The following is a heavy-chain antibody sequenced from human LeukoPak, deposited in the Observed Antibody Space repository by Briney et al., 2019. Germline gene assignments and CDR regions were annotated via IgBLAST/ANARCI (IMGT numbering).Heavy chain of an antibody. J-gene: IGHJ4*02. CDR2: ISGSGGST. CDR3: AKVCQFSHNSDYFDY. Sequence: GGSLRLSCAASGFTFSNYAMSWVRQAPGKGLEWVSVISGSGGSTYHADSVKGRFTISRDNSNNTLYLQMNSLRAEDTAVYYCAKVCQFSHNSDYFDYWGQGTLVTVSS. V-gene: IGHV3-23*01. CDR1: GFTFSNYA.